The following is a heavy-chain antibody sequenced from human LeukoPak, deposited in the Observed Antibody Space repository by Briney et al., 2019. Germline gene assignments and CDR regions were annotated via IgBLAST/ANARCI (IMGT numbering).Heavy chain of an antibody. CDR2: INPNSGGT. J-gene: IGHJ5*02. CDR3: ARADRLHGGPYLIGP. V-gene: IGHV1-2*02. CDR1: GYSFTDYY. D-gene: IGHD2-21*01. Sequence: ASVKVSCKTSGYSFTDYYMHWVRQAPGQGLECMVWINPNSGGTSSAQKFQGRVTMTRDTSISTVYMEVSWLTSDDTAIYYCARADRLHGGPYLIGPWGQGTLVTVSS.